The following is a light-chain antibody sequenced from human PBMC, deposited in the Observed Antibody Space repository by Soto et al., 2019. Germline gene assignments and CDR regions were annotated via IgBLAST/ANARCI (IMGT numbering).Light chain of an antibody. CDR2: GAS. V-gene: IGKV3-20*01. CDR3: QQYGTLIT. Sequence: EIVLTQSPGTQSLSPGERATLSCRASQSVANSYLAWYQQKPGQAPRLLIYGASSRATGIPDRFSSSGSGTDFTLTISRLESEDFAVYYCQQYGTLITFGQGTRLEIK. J-gene: IGKJ5*01. CDR1: QSVANSY.